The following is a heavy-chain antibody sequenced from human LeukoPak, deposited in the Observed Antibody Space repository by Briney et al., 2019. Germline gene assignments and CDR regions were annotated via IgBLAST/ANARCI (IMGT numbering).Heavy chain of an antibody. Sequence: WESLKISCQGFGYPFTTSWIGWVRQLPGKGLEWTAIIYAGNSDAKYSPSFQGQVSISTDRSISTAYLHWSSLKASDTAIYYCAIINHPDSRVYWGQGTLVTVSS. J-gene: IGHJ4*02. CDR1: GYPFTTSW. CDR3: AIINHPDSRVY. D-gene: IGHD1-14*01. V-gene: IGHV5-51*01. CDR2: IYAGNSDA.